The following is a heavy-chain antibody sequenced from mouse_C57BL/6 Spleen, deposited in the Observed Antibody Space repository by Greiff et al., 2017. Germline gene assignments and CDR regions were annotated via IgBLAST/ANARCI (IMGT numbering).Heavy chain of an antibody. V-gene: IGHV1-52*01. J-gene: IGHJ4*01. CDR2: IDPSDSET. CDR3: ARLRGSSYYYAMDY. CDR1: GYTFTSYW. D-gene: IGHD1-1*01. Sequence: QVQLQPPGAELVRPGSSVKLSCKASGYTFTSYWMHWVKQRPIQGLEWIGNIDPSDSETHYNQKFKDKATLTVDKSSSTAYMQLSSLTSEDSAVYYCARLRGSSYYYAMDYWGQGTSVTVSS.